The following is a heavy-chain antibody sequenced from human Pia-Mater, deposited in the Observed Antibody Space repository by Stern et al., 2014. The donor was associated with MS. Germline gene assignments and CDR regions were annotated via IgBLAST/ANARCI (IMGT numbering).Heavy chain of an antibody. Sequence: QLQLQESGPGLVKPSGTLSLTCAVSGGSISSSDWWSWVRQPPGKGLAWIGEISHSGSTNSNPSLQRRVSLSVAKSQNQFSLMLCSVTAADTAVYYCATIGGGDYWGQGILVTVSP. V-gene: IGHV4-4*02. CDR3: ATIGGGDY. CDR1: GGSISSSDW. D-gene: IGHD3-16*01. CDR2: ISHSGST. J-gene: IGHJ4*02.